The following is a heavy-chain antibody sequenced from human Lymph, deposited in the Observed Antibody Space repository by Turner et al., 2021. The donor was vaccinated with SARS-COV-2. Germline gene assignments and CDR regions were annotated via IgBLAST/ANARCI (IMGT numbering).Heavy chain of an antibody. CDR1: GFTFSKYA. J-gene: IGHJ6*02. CDR2: ISYDGSNK. V-gene: IGHV3-30-3*01. CDR3: AAYGAYYYGLDV. D-gene: IGHD3-10*01. Sequence: QVQLVESGGGVVQPGRSLRLSCAASGFTFSKYAMHWVRQAPGKGLEWVAVISYDGSNKYNADSVKGRFTISRDNSKNTLYLQMNSLRAEDTAVYYCAAYGAYYYGLDVWGQGTTVTVSS.